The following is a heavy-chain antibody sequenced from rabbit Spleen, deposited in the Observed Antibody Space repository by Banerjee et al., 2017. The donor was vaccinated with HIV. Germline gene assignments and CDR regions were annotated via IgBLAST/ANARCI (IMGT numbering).Heavy chain of an antibody. D-gene: IGHD8-1*01. J-gene: IGHJ6*01. CDR2: INAITGKA. Sequence: QSLEESGGGLVKPEASLTLTCKASGFSFSNKAVMCWVRQAPGKGLEWIACINAITGKAVYANWAKGRFTISKTSSTTVTLQMTSLTAADTATYFCARDTGSSFSSYGMDLWGQGTLVTVS. CDR1: GFSFSNKAV. V-gene: IGHV1S40*01. CDR3: ARDTGSSFSSYGMDL.